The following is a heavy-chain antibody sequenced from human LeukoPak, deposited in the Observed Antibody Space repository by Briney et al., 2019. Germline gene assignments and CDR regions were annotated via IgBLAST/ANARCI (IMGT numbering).Heavy chain of an antibody. D-gene: IGHD7-27*01. CDR2: LSRSATAT. V-gene: IGHV3-23*01. CDR1: GFTFTSYA. J-gene: IGHJ4*02. Sequence: GGSLRLSCAASGFTFTSYAMSWVRQAPGKGLEWVSALSRSATATYYADSVKGRFTISRDNSKNTLYLQMYSLRAEDTAVYYCAKDTLFWGPTGQFDYWGQGTLVTVSS. CDR3: AKDTLFWGPTGQFDY.